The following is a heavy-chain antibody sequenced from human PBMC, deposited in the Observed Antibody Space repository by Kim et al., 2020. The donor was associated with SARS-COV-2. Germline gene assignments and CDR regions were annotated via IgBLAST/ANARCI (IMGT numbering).Heavy chain of an antibody. Sequence: SETLSLTCTVSGGSISSYYWSWIRQPAGKGLEWIGRIYNSGSTNYNPSLKSRVTMSVDTSKNQFSLKLSSVTAADTAVYYCARVVSSRRNMRYCTNGVCSMGWFDPWGQGTLVTVSS. V-gene: IGHV4-4*07. CDR3: ARVVSSRRNMRYCTNGVCSMGWFDP. CDR2: IYNSGST. J-gene: IGHJ5*02. D-gene: IGHD2-8*01. CDR1: GGSISSYY.